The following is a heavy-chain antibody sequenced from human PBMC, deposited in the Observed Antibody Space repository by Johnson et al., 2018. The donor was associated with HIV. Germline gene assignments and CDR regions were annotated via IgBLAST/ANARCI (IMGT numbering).Heavy chain of an antibody. CDR3: ARGIQPAAFDI. V-gene: IGHV3-23*04. D-gene: IGHD2-2*01. Sequence: VQLVESGGGLVKPGGSLRLSCAASGFTVSSNYMTWVRQAPGKGLEWVSAISGSGGSTYYADSVKGRFTISRDNSKNTLYLQMNSLRAEDTAVYDCARGIQPAAFDIWGQGTMVTVSS. CDR1: GFTVSSNY. J-gene: IGHJ3*02. CDR2: ISGSGGST.